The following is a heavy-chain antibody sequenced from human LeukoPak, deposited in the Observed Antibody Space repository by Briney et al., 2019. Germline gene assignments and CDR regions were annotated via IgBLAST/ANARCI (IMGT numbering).Heavy chain of an antibody. CDR3: ARGGSSWYWGTATRGWYFDL. CDR1: GGSFSGYY. D-gene: IGHD6-13*01. CDR2: INHSGST. Sequence: SETLSLTCAVYGGSFSGYYWSWIRQPPGKGLEWIGEINHSGSTNYNPSLKSQVTISVDTSKNQFSLKLSSVTAADTAVCYCARGGSSWYWGTATRGWYFDLWGRGTLVTVSS. J-gene: IGHJ2*01. V-gene: IGHV4-34*01.